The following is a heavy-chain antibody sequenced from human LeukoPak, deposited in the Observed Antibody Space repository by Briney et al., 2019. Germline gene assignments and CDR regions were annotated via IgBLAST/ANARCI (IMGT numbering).Heavy chain of an antibody. J-gene: IGHJ5*02. Sequence: ASVKVSCKASGYTFTSYGISWVRQAPGQGLEWMGWISAYNGNTNYAQKLQGRVTMTTDTSTSTAYMELRSLSSDDTAVYYCARTKDVVVPAASFDPWGQGTLVTVSS. V-gene: IGHV1-18*01. CDR1: GYTFTSYG. CDR2: ISAYNGNT. CDR3: ARTKDVVVPAASFDP. D-gene: IGHD2-2*01.